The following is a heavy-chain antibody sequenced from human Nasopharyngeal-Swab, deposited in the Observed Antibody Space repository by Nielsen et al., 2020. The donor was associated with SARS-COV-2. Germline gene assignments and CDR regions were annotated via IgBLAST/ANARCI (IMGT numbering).Heavy chain of an antibody. J-gene: IGHJ3*02. CDR3: ARSRRSNYYGSGSYYNIKTDAFDI. CDR2: INPSGGST. D-gene: IGHD3-10*01. V-gene: IGHV1-46*01. Sequence: ASVKVSCKASGYTFTSYYMHWVRQAPGQGLEWMGIINPSGGSTSYAQKFQGRVTMTRDTSTSTAYMELSSLRSEDTAVYYCARSRRSNYYGSGSYYNIKTDAFDIWGQGTMVTVSS. CDR1: GYTFTSYY.